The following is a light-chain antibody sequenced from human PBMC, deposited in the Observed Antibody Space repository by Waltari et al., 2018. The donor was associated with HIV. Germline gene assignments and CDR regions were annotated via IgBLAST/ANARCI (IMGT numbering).Light chain of an antibody. CDR2: KAS. Sequence: DIQMTQSPSTLSASVGDRVTITCRVSQSINSWLAWYQQKPGKAPNLLIYKASTLERGVPSRFSGSGSGTEFTLTISSLQSDDSATYFCQQYHIYSTFGQGTKVEIK. CDR1: QSINSW. CDR3: QQYHIYST. V-gene: IGKV1-5*03. J-gene: IGKJ1*01.